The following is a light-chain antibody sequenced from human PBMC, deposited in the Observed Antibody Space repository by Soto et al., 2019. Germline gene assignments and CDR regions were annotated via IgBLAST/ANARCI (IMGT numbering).Light chain of an antibody. CDR3: QQYDKSLTPVT. J-gene: IGKJ4*01. CDR2: GAY. Sequence: DIVLTQSPATLSVSEGEGATLSCRTSRNVGTNLAWYQHNLGQGPRLRLYGAYTRVTGVPARFRGSGSGTDGTLIVSSLTSEDLGVYYCQQYDKSLTPVTFSGGTKVDI. V-gene: IGKV3-15*01. CDR1: RNVGTN.